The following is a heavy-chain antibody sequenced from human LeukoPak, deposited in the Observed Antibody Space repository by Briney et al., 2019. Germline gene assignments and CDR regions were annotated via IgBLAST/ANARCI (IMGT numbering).Heavy chain of an antibody. Sequence: ASVKVSCKASGYTFTGYYMHWVRQAPGQGLEWMGWINPNSGGTNYAQKFQGRVTMTRDTSISTAYMELSRLRSDDTAVYYCARTEGSGWSGFDYWGQGTLVTVSS. CDR2: INPNSGGT. CDR3: ARTEGSGWSGFDY. V-gene: IGHV1-2*02. D-gene: IGHD6-19*01. CDR1: GYTFTGYY. J-gene: IGHJ4*02.